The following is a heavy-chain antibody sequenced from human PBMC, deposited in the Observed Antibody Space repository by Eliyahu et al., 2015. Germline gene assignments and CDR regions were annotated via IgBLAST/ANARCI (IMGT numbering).Heavy chain of an antibody. CDR1: GFTFSSYS. J-gene: IGHJ4*02. Sequence: EVQLVESGGGLVKPGGSLRLSCAASGFTFSSYSMNWVRQAPGKGLEWVSSISSSSSYIYYADSVKGRFTISRDNAKNSLYLQMNSLRAEDTAVYYCARGWELLGTFDYWGQGTLVTVSS. CDR2: ISSSSSYI. D-gene: IGHD1-26*01. CDR3: ARGWELLGTFDY. V-gene: IGHV3-21*01.